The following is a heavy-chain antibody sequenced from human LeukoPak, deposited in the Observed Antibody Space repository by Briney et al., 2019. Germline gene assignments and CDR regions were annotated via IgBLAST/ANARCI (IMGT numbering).Heavy chain of an antibody. Sequence: TLSLTCTVSGGSISSGGYYWSWIRQHPGKGLEWIGYIYYSGSTYYNPSLKSRVTISVDTSKNQFSLKLSSVTAADTAVYYCARTVAATLDYWGQGTLVTVSS. CDR1: GGSISSGGYY. CDR3: ARTVAATLDY. V-gene: IGHV4-31*03. J-gene: IGHJ4*02. CDR2: IYYSGST. D-gene: IGHD2-15*01.